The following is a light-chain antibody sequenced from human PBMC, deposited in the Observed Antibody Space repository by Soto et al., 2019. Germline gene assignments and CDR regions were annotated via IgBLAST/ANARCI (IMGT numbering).Light chain of an antibody. CDR1: QRVYSN. CDR3: QQYTNWPPNT. J-gene: IGKJ5*01. Sequence: EIFMTQSPDTLSVSPWESATLSCRASQRVYSNLAWYQQRPGQAPRLLIYGASTRATGVPARFSGRGSGTEFTLTISSLQSEDFAVYYCQQYTNWPPNTFGQGTRLEIK. V-gene: IGKV3-15*01. CDR2: GAS.